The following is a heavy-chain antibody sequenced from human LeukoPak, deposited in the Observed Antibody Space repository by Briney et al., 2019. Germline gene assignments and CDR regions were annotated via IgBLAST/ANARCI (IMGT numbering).Heavy chain of an antibody. CDR1: GFAFSNFA. D-gene: IGHD3-22*01. CDR3: AKTGGYYDTSDLYRPDVFDI. J-gene: IGHJ3*02. V-gene: IGHV3-23*01. Sequence: GGSLRLSCAASGFAFSNFAMSWVRQAPGKGLEWVSAISGTGGNTFYTDSVTGRFTISRDNSRNTLYVQMNSLRAEDTAVYYCAKTGGYYDTSDLYRPDVFDIWGQGTVVTVSS. CDR2: ISGTGGNT.